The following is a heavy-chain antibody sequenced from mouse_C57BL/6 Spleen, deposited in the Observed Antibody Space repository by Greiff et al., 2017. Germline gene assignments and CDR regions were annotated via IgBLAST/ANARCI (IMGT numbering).Heavy chain of an antibody. CDR1: GYAFSSSW. D-gene: IGHD2-4*01. V-gene: IGHV1-82*01. J-gene: IGHJ4*01. CDR2: IYPGDGDT. Sequence: QVQLQQSGPELVKPGASVKISCKASGYAFSSSWMNWVKQRPGKGLEWIGRIYPGDGDTNYNGKFKGKATLTADKSSSTAYMQLSSLTSEDSAVYFCARGGLRHAMDYWGQGTSVTVSS. CDR3: ARGGLRHAMDY.